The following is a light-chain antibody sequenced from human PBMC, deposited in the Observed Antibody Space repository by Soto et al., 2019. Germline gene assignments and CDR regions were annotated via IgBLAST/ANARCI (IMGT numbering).Light chain of an antibody. J-gene: IGLJ3*02. Sequence: QSVLTQPPSASETPGQRVTISCSGSSSNIGSHYVYWYQQLPGTAPKLLIYKNNQRPSGVPDRFSASKSGTSASLAIGGLRSEDEADYYCAAWDGSLSIWVFGGGTKVTVL. CDR3: AAWDGSLSIWV. CDR1: SSNIGSHY. CDR2: KNN. V-gene: IGLV1-47*01.